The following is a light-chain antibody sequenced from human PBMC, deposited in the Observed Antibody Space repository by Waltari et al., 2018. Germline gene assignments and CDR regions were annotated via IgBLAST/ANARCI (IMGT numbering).Light chain of an antibody. Sequence: QSALTQPRSVSGSPGQSVPISCTGTSSDVGGYNYVSWYQQHPGKAPKFMIYDVNKRPSGVPDRFSGSKSGNTASLTISGLQAEDEADYYCCSYAGSYTFVFGGGTKLTVL. J-gene: IGLJ2*01. CDR1: SSDVGGYNY. CDR3: CSYAGSYTFV. V-gene: IGLV2-11*01. CDR2: DVN.